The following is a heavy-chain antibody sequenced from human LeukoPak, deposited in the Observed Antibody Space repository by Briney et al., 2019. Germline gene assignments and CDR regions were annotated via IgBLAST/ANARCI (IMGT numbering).Heavy chain of an antibody. Sequence: PGGSLRLSCAASGFTFSSYSMNWVRQAPGKGLEWVSSISSSSSYIYYADSVKGRFNISRDNAKNSLYPQMNSLRAEDTAVYYCARDASRYGGKSRFDYWGQGTLVTVSS. D-gene: IGHD4-23*01. J-gene: IGHJ4*02. CDR1: GFTFSSYS. V-gene: IGHV3-21*01. CDR3: ARDASRYGGKSRFDY. CDR2: ISSSSSYI.